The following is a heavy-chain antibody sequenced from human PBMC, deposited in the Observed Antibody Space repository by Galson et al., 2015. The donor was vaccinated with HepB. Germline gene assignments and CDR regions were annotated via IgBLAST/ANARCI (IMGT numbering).Heavy chain of an antibody. J-gene: IGHJ6*02. CDR1: GYSFTNYW. CDR2: IYPGDSDT. Sequence: QSGAEVKKPGESLKVSCKASGYSFTNYWTGWVRQMPGKGLEWMGIIYPGDSDTRYSPSFQGQVTISADKSISTAYLQWTSLKASDPATYYCARLGVATLPEPLFFYGMDVWGQGTTVTVSS. CDR3: ARLGVATLPEPLFFYGMDV. D-gene: IGHD2-21*02. V-gene: IGHV5-51*01.